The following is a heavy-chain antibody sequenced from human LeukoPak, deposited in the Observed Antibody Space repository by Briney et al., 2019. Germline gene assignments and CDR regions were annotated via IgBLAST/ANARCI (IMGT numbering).Heavy chain of an antibody. CDR3: ATAPFSSTQKGYYWLDY. J-gene: IGHJ4*02. CDR2: INPKSGGP. D-gene: IGHD2-2*01. CDR1: GYNFTDYY. Sequence: ASVKVSCKASGYNFTDYYIHWVRQAPGQGLEWMGWINPKSGGPNYAQKFQGRVTMTRGTSISTAYMELNRLTSDDTAVYYCATAPFSSTQKGYYWLDYWGQGTLVTVSS. V-gene: IGHV1-2*02.